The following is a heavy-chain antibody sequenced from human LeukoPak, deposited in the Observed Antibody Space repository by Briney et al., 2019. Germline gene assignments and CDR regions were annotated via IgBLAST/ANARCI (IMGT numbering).Heavy chain of an antibody. CDR2: TTTSNGNT. CDR3: ARVPYGGNYFDY. V-gene: IGHV1-18*01. Sequence: ASVKVSCKASGYTFTNYGISWVRQAPGQGLEWMGWTTTSNGNTNYAQQLQGRVTMTIDTSTSTAYMELRSLRSDDTAVYYCARVPYGGNYFDYWGQGTLVTASS. CDR1: GYTFTNYG. D-gene: IGHD4-23*01. J-gene: IGHJ4*02.